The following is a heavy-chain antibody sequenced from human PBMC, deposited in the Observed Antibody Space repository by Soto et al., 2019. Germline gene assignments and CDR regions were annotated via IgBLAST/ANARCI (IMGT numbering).Heavy chain of an antibody. J-gene: IGHJ6*03. CDR3: ATDGRGYSSWYYMDV. D-gene: IGHD6-19*01. CDR2: FDPEDGET. CDR1: GYTLTELS. Sequence: ASVKVSCKVSGYTLTELSMHWVRQAPGKGLEWMGGFDPEDGETIYAQKFQGRVTTTEDTSTDTAYMELSSLRSEDTAVYYCATDGRGYSSWYYMDVWGKGTTVTVSS. V-gene: IGHV1-24*01.